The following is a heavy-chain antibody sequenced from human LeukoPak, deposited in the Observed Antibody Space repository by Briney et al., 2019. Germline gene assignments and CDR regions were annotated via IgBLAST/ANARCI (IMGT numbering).Heavy chain of an antibody. D-gene: IGHD1-1*01. CDR2: ISSTGSSI. CDR1: GFTFSYYT. V-gene: IGHV3-21*01. CDR3: ARDDVAWNDVHWFDP. Sequence: GGSLRLSCAASGFTFSYYTMSWVRQAPGKGLEWVSSISSTGSSIYYADSVRGRFTISRDNAKNSLYLQMSSLRVEDTAVYYCARDDVAWNDVHWFDPWGQGTLVTVSS. J-gene: IGHJ5*02.